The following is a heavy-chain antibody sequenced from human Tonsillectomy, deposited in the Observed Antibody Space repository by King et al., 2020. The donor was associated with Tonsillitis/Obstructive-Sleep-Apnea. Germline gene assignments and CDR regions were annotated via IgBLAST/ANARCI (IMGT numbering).Heavy chain of an antibody. CDR3: ARVGNYDILTGGCGMDV. Sequence: QLQESGPGLVKPSETLSLTCTVSGGSISSYYWSWIRQPPGKGLGWIGYIYYRGSTNYNPSLKSRVTISVDTSKNQFSLKLSSVTAADTAVYYCARVGNYDILTGGCGMDVWGQGTTVTVSS. CDR1: GGSISSYY. V-gene: IGHV4-59*01. D-gene: IGHD3-9*01. CDR2: IYYRGST. J-gene: IGHJ6*02.